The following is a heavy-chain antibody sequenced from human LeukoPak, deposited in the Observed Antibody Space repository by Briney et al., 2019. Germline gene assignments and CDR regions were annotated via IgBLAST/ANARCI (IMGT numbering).Heavy chain of an antibody. CDR3: ARDGGGPYYYDSSGYYYDYFDY. Sequence: GGSLRPSCAASGFTFSSYSMNWVRQAPGKGLEWVSYISSSSTNLYYADSVKGRFTISRDKAKNSLYLQMNSLRAEDTAVYYCARDGGGPYYYDSSGYYYDYFDYWGQGTLVTVSS. CDR2: ISSSSTNL. CDR1: GFTFSSYS. V-gene: IGHV3-48*01. D-gene: IGHD3-22*01. J-gene: IGHJ4*02.